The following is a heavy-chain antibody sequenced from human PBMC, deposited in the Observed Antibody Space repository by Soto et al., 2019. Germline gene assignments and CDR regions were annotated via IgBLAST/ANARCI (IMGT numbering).Heavy chain of an antibody. CDR3: ARLFSLWDIVVVPAASDNDAFDI. CDR2: IWYDGSNK. D-gene: IGHD2-2*01. J-gene: IGHJ3*02. V-gene: IGHV3-33*01. CDR1: GFTFSSYG. Sequence: QVQLVESGGGVVQPGRSLRLSCAASGFTFSSYGMHWVRQAPGKGLEWVAVIWYDGSNKYYADSVKGRFTISRDNSKNTMYLQMSSLRAEDTAVYYCARLFSLWDIVVVPAASDNDAFDIWGQGTMVTVSS.